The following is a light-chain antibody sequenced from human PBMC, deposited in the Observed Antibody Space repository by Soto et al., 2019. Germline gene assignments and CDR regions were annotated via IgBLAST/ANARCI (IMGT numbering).Light chain of an antibody. J-gene: IGKJ1*01. CDR3: QQYRSWPRT. Sequence: ELVLTQSPATLSGSPGDSVTLSCGASQSVDINLAWYQQKPGQAHSLLIYGASTRATDMSGTFSGRGSGTEFTLTISNVRPEDFAVYYCQQYRSWPRTFGQGTKVDI. CDR1: QSVDIN. V-gene: IGKV3-15*01. CDR2: GAS.